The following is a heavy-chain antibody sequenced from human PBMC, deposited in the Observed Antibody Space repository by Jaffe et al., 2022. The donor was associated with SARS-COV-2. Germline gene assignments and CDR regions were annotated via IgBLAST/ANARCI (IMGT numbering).Heavy chain of an antibody. J-gene: IGHJ4*02. CDR3: ARGDYGGNSPFDY. V-gene: IGHV4-34*01. Sequence: QVQLQQWGAGLLKPSETLSLTCAVYGGSFSGYYWSWIRQPPGKGLEWIGEINHSGSTNYNPSLKSRVTISVDTSKNQFSLKLSSVTAADTAVYYCARGDYGGNSPFDYWGQGTLVTVSS. CDR2: INHSGST. D-gene: IGHD4-17*01. CDR1: GGSFSGYY.